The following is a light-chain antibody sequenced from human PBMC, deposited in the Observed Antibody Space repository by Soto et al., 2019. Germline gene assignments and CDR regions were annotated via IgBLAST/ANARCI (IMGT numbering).Light chain of an antibody. CDR3: AAWDGSLNNVL. CDR2: GNN. J-gene: IGLJ2*01. CDR1: GSSIGTNT. Sequence: QTVVTQPPSASGTPGQRVTISCFGSGSSIGTNTVNWYRQLPGTAPKLLIYGNNQRPSGVPDRFSGSKSGTSASLGISGLQSEDEADYYCAAWDGSLNNVLFGGGTKLTVL. V-gene: IGLV1-44*01.